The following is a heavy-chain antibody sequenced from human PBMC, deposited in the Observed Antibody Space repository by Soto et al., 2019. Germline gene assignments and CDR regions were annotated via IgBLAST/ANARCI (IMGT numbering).Heavy chain of an antibody. CDR1: GYTFTNSG. CDR3: AREPRGAATGAGHYYYGMDV. Sequence: ASVKVSCKASGYTFTNSGISWVRQATGQGLEWMGWISTDNGNTNYAQHLQGRVSMTTDTSTSTAYMDLSSLRSEDTAVYYCAREPRGAATGAGHYYYGMDVWGQGTTVTVSS. J-gene: IGHJ6*02. D-gene: IGHD2-15*01. V-gene: IGHV1-18*01. CDR2: ISTDNGNT.